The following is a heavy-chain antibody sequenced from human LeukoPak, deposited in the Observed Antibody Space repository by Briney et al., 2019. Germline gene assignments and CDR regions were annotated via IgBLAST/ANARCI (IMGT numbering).Heavy chain of an antibody. CDR2: IKSKTDGGTT. V-gene: IGHV3-15*01. Sequence: PGGSLRLSCAASGFTFSNAWMSWVRQAPGKGLEWVGRIKSKTDGGTTDYAAPVKGRFTISRDDSKNTLYLQMNSLKTEDTAVYYCTTGPYSSSSPYYGMDVWGQGTTVTVSS. J-gene: IGHJ6*02. CDR3: TTGPYSSSSPYYGMDV. D-gene: IGHD6-6*01. CDR1: GFTFSNAW.